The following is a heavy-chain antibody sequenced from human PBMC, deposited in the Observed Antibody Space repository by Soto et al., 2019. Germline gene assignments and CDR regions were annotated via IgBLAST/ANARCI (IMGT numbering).Heavy chain of an antibody. Sequence: HPGGSLRLSCAASGFTFDDYAMHWVRQAPGKGLEWVSGISWNSGSIGYADSVKGRFTISRDNAKNSLYLQMNSLRAEDTALYYCAKDPLGGFGELQYHYGMDVWGQGTTVTVSS. CDR1: GFTFDDYA. V-gene: IGHV3-9*01. CDR3: AKDPLGGFGELQYHYGMDV. J-gene: IGHJ6*02. D-gene: IGHD3-10*01. CDR2: ISWNSGSI.